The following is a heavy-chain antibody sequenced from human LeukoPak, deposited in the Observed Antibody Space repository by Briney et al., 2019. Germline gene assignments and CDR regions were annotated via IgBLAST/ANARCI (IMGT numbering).Heavy chain of an antibody. J-gene: IGHJ6*04. Sequence: GSLRLSCIASGFTFSHFWMSWVRQAPGKGLEWVANIKPDDTEKYYGNSVKGRFTILRDNAKNSLYLQMNSLRAEETAVYYCAELGITMIGGVWGKGTTVTISS. CDR1: GFTFSHFW. V-gene: IGHV3-7*01. D-gene: IGHD3-10*02. CDR2: IKPDDTEK. CDR3: AELGITMIGGV.